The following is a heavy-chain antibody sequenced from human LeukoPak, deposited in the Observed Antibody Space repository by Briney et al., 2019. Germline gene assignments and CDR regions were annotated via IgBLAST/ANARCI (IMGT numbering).Heavy chain of an antibody. V-gene: IGHV4-34*01. D-gene: IGHD5-12*01. CDR1: GGSFSGYY. CDR3: ARAPVTCSGYDQARDFDY. Sequence: SETLSLTCAVYGGSFSGYYWSWIRQPPGKGLEWIGEINHSGSTNYNPSLKSRVTISVDTSKNQFSLKLSSVTAADTAVYYCARAPVTCSGYDQARDFDYWGQGTLVTVSS. CDR2: INHSGST. J-gene: IGHJ4*02.